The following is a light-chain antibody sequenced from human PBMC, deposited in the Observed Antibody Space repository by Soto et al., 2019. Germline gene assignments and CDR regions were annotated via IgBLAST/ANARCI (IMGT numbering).Light chain of an antibody. V-gene: IGKV3-15*01. CDR3: QQYNNWPIT. CDR1: QSVSSN. J-gene: IGKJ5*01. CDR2: GAS. Sequence: ERVMTQSPDTLSVYPGERATRYSRASQSVSSNLAWYQQKPGQAPRLFIYGASTRATGIPPGFSGSGSGTEFTLTISSLQSEDFAVYYCQQYNNWPITFGQGTRLEIK.